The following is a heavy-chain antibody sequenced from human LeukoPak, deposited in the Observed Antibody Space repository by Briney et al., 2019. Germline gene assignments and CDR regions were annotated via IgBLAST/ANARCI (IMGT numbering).Heavy chain of an antibody. D-gene: IGHD4-17*01. CDR2: IRSKAYGGTT. CDR1: GFTFSSYA. CDR3: TRVPTAYYYYYGMDV. J-gene: IGHJ6*02. V-gene: IGHV3-49*04. Sequence: GGSLRLSCAASGFTFSSYAMSWVRQAPGKGLEWVGFIRSKAYGGTTEYAASVKGRFTISRDDSKSIAYLQMNSLKTEDTAVYYCTRVPTAYYYYYGMDVWGQGTTVTVSS.